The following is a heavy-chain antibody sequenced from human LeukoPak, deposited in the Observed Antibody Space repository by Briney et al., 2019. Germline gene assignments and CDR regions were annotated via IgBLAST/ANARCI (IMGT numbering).Heavy chain of an antibody. V-gene: IGHV4-59*01. CDR3: TRETSLYGAFEM. CDR2: IYRTGIT. Sequence: SETLSLTCTVSWGYYYWSWIRQPPGKGLEWIGYIYRTGITNYIPSLRSRVTISLDRSRNQLSLNLTSVTAADTAVYYCTRETSLYGAFEMWGQGTTVTVSS. CDR1: WGYYY. J-gene: IGHJ3*02. D-gene: IGHD2/OR15-2a*01.